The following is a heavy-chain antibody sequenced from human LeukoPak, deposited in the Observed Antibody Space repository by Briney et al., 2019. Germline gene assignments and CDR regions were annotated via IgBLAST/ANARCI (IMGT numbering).Heavy chain of an antibody. J-gene: IGHJ5*02. CDR3: ARRGYGSSGYTNWFDP. V-gene: IGHV3-48*02. Sequence: GRSLRLSCAASGFTFSSYSMNWVRQAPGKGLEWISYISSSSSTIYSADSVKGRFTISRDNAKNSLYLQMNSLRDEDTAVYYCARRGYGSSGYTNWFDPWDQGTLVTVSS. CDR1: GFTFSSYS. D-gene: IGHD3-22*01. CDR2: ISSSSSTI.